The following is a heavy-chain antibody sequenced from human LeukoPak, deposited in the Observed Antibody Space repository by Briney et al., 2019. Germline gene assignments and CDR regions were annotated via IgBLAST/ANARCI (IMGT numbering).Heavy chain of an antibody. CDR3: ARDGDYEFAY. D-gene: IGHD4-17*01. CDR1: GFRFSSYW. V-gene: IGHV3-7*01. J-gene: IGHJ4*02. CDR2: IKQDGSER. Sequence: PGGSLRLTCAASGFRFSSYWMSWVRQAPGKGLEWVANIKQDGSERYYVDSVKGRFAISRDNAKNSLHLQLNSLRVGDTAVYYCARDGDYEFAYWGQGTLVTVSS.